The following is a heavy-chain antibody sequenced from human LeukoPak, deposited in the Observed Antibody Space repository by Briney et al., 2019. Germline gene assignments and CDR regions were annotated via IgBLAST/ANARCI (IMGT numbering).Heavy chain of an antibody. J-gene: IGHJ4*02. CDR2: INHSGST. V-gene: IGHV4-34*01. CDR1: EFTFSNYW. D-gene: IGHD6-19*01. Sequence: GSLRLSCAASEFTFSNYWVSWIRQPPGKGLEWIGEINHSGSTNYNPSLKSRVTISVDTSKNQFSLKLSSVTAADTAVYYCARHTQRTYSSGWSPPLPYFDYWGQGTLVTVSS. CDR3: ARHTQRTYSSGWSPPLPYFDY.